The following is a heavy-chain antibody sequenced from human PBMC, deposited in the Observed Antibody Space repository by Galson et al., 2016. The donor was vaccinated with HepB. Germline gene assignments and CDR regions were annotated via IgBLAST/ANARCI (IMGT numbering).Heavy chain of an antibody. CDR2: ITPIFGTA. CDR1: GGTFSSNA. J-gene: IGHJ6*02. D-gene: IGHD1-26*01. V-gene: IGHV1-69*13. Sequence: SVKVSCKASGGTFSSNAINWVRQAPGQGLEWMGQITPIFGTAKYAQKFQGRVTITADESTTTAYMELSSLRSEDTAVYYCAREREGAAGYYYYGMDVWGQGTPVTVS. CDR3: AREREGAAGYYYYGMDV.